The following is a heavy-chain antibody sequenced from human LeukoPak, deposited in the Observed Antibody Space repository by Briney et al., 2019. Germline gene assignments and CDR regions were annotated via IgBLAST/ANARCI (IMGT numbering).Heavy chain of an antibody. V-gene: IGHV4-59*01. CDR2: IYYSGST. CDR3: AKDRETIAAAEPTWFYYGMDV. J-gene: IGHJ6*02. Sequence: SETLSLTCTVSGGSISSYYWSWIRQPPGKGLEWIGYIYYSGSTNYNPSLKSRVTISVDTSKNQFSLKLSSVTAADTALYYCAKDRETIAAAEPTWFYYGMDVWGQGTTVTVSS. CDR1: GGSISSYY. D-gene: IGHD6-13*01.